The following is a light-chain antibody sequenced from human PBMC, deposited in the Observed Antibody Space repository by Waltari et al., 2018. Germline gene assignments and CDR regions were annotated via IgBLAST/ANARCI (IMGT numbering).Light chain of an antibody. Sequence: SYELTQTPSVTVLPGQTASITCSGNKLGNNYVCWYQQKPGQSPLLVIYQDSKRPSEIPERFSGSNSGNTATLTISGTQAMDEADYYCQTWDSGSTVVFGGGTKLTVL. CDR1: KLGNNY. J-gene: IGLJ2*01. CDR3: QTWDSGSTVV. CDR2: QDS. V-gene: IGLV3-1*01.